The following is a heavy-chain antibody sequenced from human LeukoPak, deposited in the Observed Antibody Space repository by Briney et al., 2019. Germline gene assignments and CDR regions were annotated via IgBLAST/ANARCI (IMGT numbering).Heavy chain of an antibody. CDR2: IIPIFGIA. J-gene: IGHJ4*02. D-gene: IGHD3-22*01. CDR1: GGTFSSYA. Sequence: ASVKVSCKASGGTFSSYAISWVRQAPGQGLEWMGRIIPIFGIANYAQKFQGRVTITADKSTSTAYMELSSLRSEDTAVYYCARDSGYYDSSGYYPDYWGQGTLATVSS. V-gene: IGHV1-69*04. CDR3: ARDSGYYDSSGYYPDY.